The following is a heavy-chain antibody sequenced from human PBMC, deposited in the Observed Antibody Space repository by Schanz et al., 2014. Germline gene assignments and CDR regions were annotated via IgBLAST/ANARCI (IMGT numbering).Heavy chain of an antibody. CDR3: AREPLGCTGSGCQTYDAFDI. CDR2: TNTNSCDT. D-gene: IGHD2-8*02. J-gene: IGHJ3*02. V-gene: IGHV1-2*02. Sequence: QVQLVQSGAEMKKPGASVKVSCKASGYIFIGYYIHWVRQAPGQGLEWMGWTNTNSCDTKIAQKFQGSVTMTRGPSISEAYMELTSLRSDDTAVYYCAREPLGCTGSGCQTYDAFDIWGQGTMVTVSS. CDR1: GYIFIGYY.